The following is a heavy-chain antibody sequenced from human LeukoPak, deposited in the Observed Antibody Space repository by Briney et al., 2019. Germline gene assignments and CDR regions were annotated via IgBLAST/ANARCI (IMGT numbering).Heavy chain of an antibody. CDR3: AKAGPLSVVVIATPYYFDY. V-gene: IGHV3-30*02. CDR1: GFTFSSYG. Sequence: GGSLRLSCAASGFTFSSYGMHWVRQAPGKGLEWVAFIRYDGSNKYYADSVKGRFTISRDNSKNTLYLQMNSLRAEDTAVYYCAKAGPLSVVVIATPYYFDYWGQGTLVTVSS. CDR2: IRYDGSNK. D-gene: IGHD2-21*01. J-gene: IGHJ4*02.